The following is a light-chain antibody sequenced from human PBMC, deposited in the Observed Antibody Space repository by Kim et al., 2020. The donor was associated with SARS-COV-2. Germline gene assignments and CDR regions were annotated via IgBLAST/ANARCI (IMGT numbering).Light chain of an antibody. CDR3: QVWDSSSDHPV. V-gene: IGLV3-21*04. J-gene: IGLJ2*01. Sequence: PGKTARITCGGNNIGSKSVHWYQQKPGQAPVLVIYYVSDRPSGIPERFSGSNSGNTPTLTISRVEAGDEADYYCQVWDSSSDHPVFGGGTQLTVL. CDR2: YVS. CDR1: NIGSKS.